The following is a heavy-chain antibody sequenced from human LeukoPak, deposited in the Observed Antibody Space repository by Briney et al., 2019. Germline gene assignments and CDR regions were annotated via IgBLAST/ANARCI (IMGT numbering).Heavy chain of an antibody. CDR2: IGAYNGNT. Sequence: ASVKVSCKASGYTFTSYGISWVRQAPGQGLEWMGWIGAYNGNTNYAQKLQGRVTMTTDTSTSTAYMELRSLRSDDTAVYYCARGGPRMITFGGVIVDTPLNYWGQGTLVTVSS. CDR3: ARGGPRMITFGGVIVDTPLNY. V-gene: IGHV1-18*01. J-gene: IGHJ4*02. CDR1: GYTFTSYG. D-gene: IGHD3-16*02.